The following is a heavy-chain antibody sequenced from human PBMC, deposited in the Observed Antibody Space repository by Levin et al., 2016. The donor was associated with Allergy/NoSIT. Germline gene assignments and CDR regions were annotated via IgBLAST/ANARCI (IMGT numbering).Heavy chain of an antibody. CDR1: GYTFTGYH. V-gene: IGHV1-2*02. D-gene: IGHD6-13*01. J-gene: IGHJ5*02. CDR2: INPNSGGT. Sequence: ASVKVSCKASGYTFTGYHMHWVRQAPGQGLEWMGWINPNSGGTNYAQKFQGRVTMTRDTSISTAYMELSRLRSDDTAVYYCARVSVRAGYSSSWDPQSSFPFDPWGQGTLVTVSS. CDR3: ARVSVRAGYSSSWDPQSSFPFDP.